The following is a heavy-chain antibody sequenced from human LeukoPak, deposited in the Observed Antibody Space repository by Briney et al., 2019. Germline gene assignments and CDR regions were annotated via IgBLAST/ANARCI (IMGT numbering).Heavy chain of an antibody. J-gene: IGHJ2*01. CDR2: INQDGTEK. Sequence: GGSLRLSCAASGFSFSSYWMSWVRQAPGKGLEWVANINQDGTEKDYVDSVKGRFTISRDNAKNSLYLQINSLRDEDTAVYYCARGLWFGGYFDLWGRGTLVTVSS. CDR3: ARGLWFGGYFDL. V-gene: IGHV3-7*04. D-gene: IGHD3-10*01. CDR1: GFSFSSYW.